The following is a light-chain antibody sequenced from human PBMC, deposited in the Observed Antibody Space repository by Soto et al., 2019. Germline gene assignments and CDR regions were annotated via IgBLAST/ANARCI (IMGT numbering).Light chain of an antibody. CDR2: GAS. Sequence: EIVLTQSPGTLSLSPGERATLSCRASHSVSSSYLAWYQQKPGQAPRLIIYGASSRATGIPDRFSGSGSGTDFTLTISRREPEDFAVYYCQHYGSSPPWTFGQGTKVEIK. V-gene: IGKV3-20*01. CDR3: QHYGSSPPWT. J-gene: IGKJ1*01. CDR1: HSVSSSY.